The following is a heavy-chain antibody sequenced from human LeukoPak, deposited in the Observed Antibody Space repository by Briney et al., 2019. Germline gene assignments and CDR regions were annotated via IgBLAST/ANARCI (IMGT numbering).Heavy chain of an antibody. CDR2: ISYDGSNE. CDR1: GFTFSSYD. J-gene: IGHJ4*02. Sequence: GRSLRPSCAASGFTFSSYDMHWVRQAPGKGLEWVALISYDGSNEYCADSVKGRFTISRDNSKNTVYPQMNSLTTEDTAVYYCARGAMIVPFNWGQGTLVTVSS. V-gene: IGHV3-30*03. D-gene: IGHD3-22*01. CDR3: ARGAMIVPFN.